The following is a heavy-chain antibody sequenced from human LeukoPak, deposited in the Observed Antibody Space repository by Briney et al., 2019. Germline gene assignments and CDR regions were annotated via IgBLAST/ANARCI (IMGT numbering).Heavy chain of an antibody. J-gene: IGHJ6*02. CDR1: GGSISSGGYY. CDR3: LGVHYYYGMDV. Sequence: SETLSLTCTVSGGSISSGGYYWSWIRQHPGKGLEWIGYIYYSGSIYYNPSLKSRVTISVDTSKNQFSLKLSSVTAADTAVYYCLGVHYYYGMDVWGQGTTVTVSS. CDR2: IYYSGSI. V-gene: IGHV4-31*03.